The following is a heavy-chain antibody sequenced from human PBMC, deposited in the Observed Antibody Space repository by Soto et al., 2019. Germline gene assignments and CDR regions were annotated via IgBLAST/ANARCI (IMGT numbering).Heavy chain of an antibody. J-gene: IGHJ5*02. D-gene: IGHD2-2*01. CDR1: GFTFSSYS. CDR2: ISSSSSYI. Sequence: EVQLVESGGGLVKPGGSLRLSCAASGFTFSSYSMNWVRQAPGKGLEWVSSISSSSSYIYYADSVKGGFSISRDNAKNSLYMQMNSLRAEDTAVYYCARDRRCSSTSCYLLGWFDPWGQGTLVTVSS. CDR3: ARDRRCSSTSCYLLGWFDP. V-gene: IGHV3-21*01.